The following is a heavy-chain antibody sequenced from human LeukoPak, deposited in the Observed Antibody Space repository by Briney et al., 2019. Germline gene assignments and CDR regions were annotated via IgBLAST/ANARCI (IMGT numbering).Heavy chain of an antibody. D-gene: IGHD6-19*01. CDR3: AREEGSIAVAGFDY. Sequence: PGRSLRLSCAASGFTFSSYAMHWVRQAPGKGLEWVAVISYDGSNKYYADSVKGLFTISRDNSKNTLYLQMNSLRAEDTAVYYCAREEGSIAVAGFDYRGEGTLVTVSS. V-gene: IGHV3-30*01. CDR2: ISYDGSNK. J-gene: IGHJ4*02. CDR1: GFTFSSYA.